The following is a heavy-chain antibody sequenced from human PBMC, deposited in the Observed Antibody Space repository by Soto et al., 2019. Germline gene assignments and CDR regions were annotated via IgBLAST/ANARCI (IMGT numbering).Heavy chain of an antibody. D-gene: IGHD2-8*01. Sequence: QVQLVQSGAEVMKPGAAVKVSCKASGYTFIAYFIHWVRQAPGQVLVWMGWINPNTGATNYAQKFQDSVTMTRDTSLSTAYMELSRLRSDDTAAYYCARMELGYCTSGGCPPYWYFDLWGRGTLITVSS. J-gene: IGHJ2*01. CDR1: GYTFIAYF. V-gene: IGHV1-2*04. CDR3: ARMELGYCTSGGCPPYWYFDL. CDR2: INPNTGAT.